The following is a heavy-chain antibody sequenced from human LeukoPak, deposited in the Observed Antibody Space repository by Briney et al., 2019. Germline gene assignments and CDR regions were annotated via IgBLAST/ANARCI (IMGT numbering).Heavy chain of an antibody. D-gene: IGHD1-7*01. CDR2: ISNTGSTI. CDR1: GFTFRNEE. J-gene: IGHJ4*02. Sequence: GGSLRLSCVVSGFTFRNEEMNWIRQAPGKGLEWIAYISNTGSTIHYGDSVKGRFTISRDNARSSLYLQMNSLRPDDTALYYCAREGNYAPFDNWGQGVLVAVSS. V-gene: IGHV3-48*03. CDR3: AREGNYAPFDN.